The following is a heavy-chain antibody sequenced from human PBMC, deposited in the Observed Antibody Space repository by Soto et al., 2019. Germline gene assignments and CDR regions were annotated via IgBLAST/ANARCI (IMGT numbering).Heavy chain of an antibody. D-gene: IGHD3-16*01. Sequence: ASVKVSCKASGYTFSYFDINWLRQASGQGPEWKGRMNAKSGDTFFPQRFQGKFNMTWDTSLSTAYMEVGSLTSDNTAIYYCARGNPFNYAGFDVWGQGTTVTVSS. J-gene: IGHJ6*02. V-gene: IGHV1-8*01. CDR1: GYTFSYFD. CDR3: ARGNPFNYAGFDV. CDR2: MNAKSGDT.